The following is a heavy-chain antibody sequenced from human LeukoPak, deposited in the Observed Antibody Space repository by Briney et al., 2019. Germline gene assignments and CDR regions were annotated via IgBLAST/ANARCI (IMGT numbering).Heavy chain of an antibody. D-gene: IGHD1-1*01. J-gene: IGHJ4*02. CDR1: GFTVSNNY. Sequence: GGSLRLSCAASGFTVSNNYMSWVRQAPGKGLECVSIIYIGGSTYYADSVKGRFTISRDNSKNTLYLQLNGLRVEDTAVYYCARDTKNWGQGTLVTVSS. CDR2: IYIGGST. CDR3: ARDTKN. V-gene: IGHV3-53*01.